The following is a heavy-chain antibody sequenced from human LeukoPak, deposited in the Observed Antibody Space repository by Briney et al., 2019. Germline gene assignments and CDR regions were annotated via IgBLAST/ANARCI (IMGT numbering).Heavy chain of an antibody. J-gene: IGHJ4*02. V-gene: IGHV1-18*01. CDR2: ISGSTGDT. CDR1: GYSFVLYG. CDR3: ARVAAAAYHFDY. D-gene: IGHD6-13*01. Sequence: ASVKVSCKASGYSFVLYGISWVRQAPGEGSEWMGWISGSTGDTNYAQKFQGRVTMTTDTSTSTAYMELRSLRSDDTAVYYCARVAAAAYHFDYWGQGTLVTVSS.